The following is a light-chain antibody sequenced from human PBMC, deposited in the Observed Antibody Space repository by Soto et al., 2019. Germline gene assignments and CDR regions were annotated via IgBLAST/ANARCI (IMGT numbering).Light chain of an antibody. V-gene: IGLV2-14*01. J-gene: IGLJ1*01. CDR1: SSDVGGYNY. CDR3: SSYTSSNTLV. CDR2: EVD. Sequence: QSALAQPASVSGSPGQSTIISCTGTSSDVGGYNYVSWYQQHPGKAPKFLIYEVDNRASGVSDRCSGSKSGNTASLTISGLQAEDEADYYCSSYTSSNTLVFGTGTKVTVL.